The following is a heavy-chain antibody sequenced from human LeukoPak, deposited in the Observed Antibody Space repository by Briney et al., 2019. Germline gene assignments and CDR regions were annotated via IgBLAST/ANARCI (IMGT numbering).Heavy chain of an antibody. CDR3: ARVRDILTGYPTTRGPRRPSNWFDP. Sequence: PSETLSLTCNVSGGSIKKSSHYWGWIRQPPEKGLEWIGSIYYSGSTYYNPSLKSRVTISVDTSKNQFSLKLSSVTAADTAVYYCARVRDILTGYPTTRGPRRPSNWFDPWGQGTLVTVSS. CDR1: GGSIKKSSHY. V-gene: IGHV4-39*07. J-gene: IGHJ5*02. CDR2: IYYSGST. D-gene: IGHD3-9*01.